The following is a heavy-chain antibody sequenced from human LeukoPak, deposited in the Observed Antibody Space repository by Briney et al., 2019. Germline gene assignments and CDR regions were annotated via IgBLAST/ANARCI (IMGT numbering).Heavy chain of an antibody. Sequence: PSETLSLTCTVSGGSISSGGYYWSWIRQPPGKGLEWIGYIYHSGSTYYNPSLKSRVTISVDRSKNQFSLKLSSVTAADTAVYYCARVEMATGRPQCFDYWAREPWSPSPQ. CDR3: ARVEMATGRPQCFDY. V-gene: IGHV4-30-2*01. CDR2: IYHSGST. CDR1: GGSISSGGYY. D-gene: IGHD5-24*01. J-gene: IGHJ4*02.